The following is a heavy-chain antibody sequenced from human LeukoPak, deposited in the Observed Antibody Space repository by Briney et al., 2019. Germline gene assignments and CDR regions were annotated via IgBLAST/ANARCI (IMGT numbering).Heavy chain of an antibody. J-gene: IGHJ3*02. V-gene: IGHV5-51*01. Sequence: GESLKISCKGSGYSFTSYWIGWVRQMPGKGLEWMGIIYPGDSDTRYSPSFQGQVTISADKSISTAYLQWSSLKASDTAMYYCARTAPTMVRGVTYDAFDIWGQGTMVTVSS. CDR1: GYSFTSYW. D-gene: IGHD3-10*01. CDR2: IYPGDSDT. CDR3: ARTAPTMVRGVTYDAFDI.